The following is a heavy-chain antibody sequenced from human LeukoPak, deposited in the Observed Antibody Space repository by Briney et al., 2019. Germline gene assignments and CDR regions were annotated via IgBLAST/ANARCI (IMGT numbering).Heavy chain of an antibody. Sequence: GGALRLSCAASGFTLSNYWMSCVRQAPGKGLEWVANINQDENAKYYVESVKSRFTTSRDNAEKSLYMQMNSLRAEDTAVYYCARDQYQLRSHYYGMDVWGQGTTVTVSS. J-gene: IGHJ6*02. CDR3: ARDQYQLRSHYYGMDV. CDR1: GFTLSNYW. V-gene: IGHV3-7*04. D-gene: IGHD2-2*01. CDR2: INQDENAK.